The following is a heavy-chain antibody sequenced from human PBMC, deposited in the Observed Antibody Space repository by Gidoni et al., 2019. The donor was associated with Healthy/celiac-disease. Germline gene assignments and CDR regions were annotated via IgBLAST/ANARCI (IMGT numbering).Heavy chain of an antibody. CDR3: AMYYYDSSGIDAFDI. CDR2: IIPIFGTA. CDR1: GGTFSSYA. J-gene: IGHJ3*02. D-gene: IGHD3-22*01. Sequence: QVQLVQSGAEVKKHGSSVKVSCTASGGTFSSYAISWVRQAPGQGLEWMGGIIPIFGTANYAQKFQGRVTITADESTSKAYMELSSLRSEDTAVYYCAMYYYDSSGIDAFDIWGQGTMVTVSS. V-gene: IGHV1-69*01.